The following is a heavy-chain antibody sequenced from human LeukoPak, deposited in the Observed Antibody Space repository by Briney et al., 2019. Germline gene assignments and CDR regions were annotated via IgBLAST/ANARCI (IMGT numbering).Heavy chain of an antibody. J-gene: IGHJ6*02. CDR3: ARAGYSYGYYGMDV. CDR2: INPNRGGP. CDR1: GYTFTGYY. Sequence: ASVKVSCKASGYTFTGYYLQGLRQAPGRGLEGVGWINPNRGGPDHAQKFQGRVTITRNTSISTAYMELSSLRSDDTAVHYCARAGYSYGYYGMDVWGQGTSVIVSS. D-gene: IGHD5-18*01. V-gene: IGHV1-2*02.